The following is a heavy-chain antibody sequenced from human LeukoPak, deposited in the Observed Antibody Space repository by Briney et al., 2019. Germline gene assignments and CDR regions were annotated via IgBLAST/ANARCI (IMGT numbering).Heavy chain of an antibody. D-gene: IGHD3-10*01. J-gene: IGHJ4*02. V-gene: IGHV1-2*02. CDR2: IYPYTGAT. CDR1: GYTFSGTGWY. CDR3: ARDGPAQMVDFDY. Sequence: GASVKVSCKASGYTFSGTGWYLYWLRQAPGQGLECMGWIYPYTGATHYAQKFLGRVAMTRDTSISTAYMELSRLRPDDTAVYYCARDGPAQMVDFDYWGQGTLVTVSS.